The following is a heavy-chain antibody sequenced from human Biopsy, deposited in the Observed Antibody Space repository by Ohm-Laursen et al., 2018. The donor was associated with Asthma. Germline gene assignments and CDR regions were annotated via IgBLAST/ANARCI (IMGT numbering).Heavy chain of an antibody. CDR3: ARTFPFWSPYHAEHYQL. Sequence: GSLRLSCSAFGFTFGDYCMSWVRQVPGQGLEWVGNIKHDGSEKNHVDSLKGRSTISIDNAKNLLFLQMNSLRAEDTAVYYCARTFPFWSPYHAEHYQLWGQGTLVTVSS. CDR1: GFTFGDYC. D-gene: IGHD3-3*01. CDR2: IKHDGSEK. J-gene: IGHJ1*01. V-gene: IGHV3-7*01.